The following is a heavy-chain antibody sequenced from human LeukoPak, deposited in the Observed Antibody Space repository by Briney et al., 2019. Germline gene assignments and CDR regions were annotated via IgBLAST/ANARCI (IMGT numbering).Heavy chain of an antibody. CDR3: ARVAVSGPTGWFDS. Sequence: PGGSLRLSCAGSGFALKSYSLSWVRQAPGKGLEWVPSISSTSAYIYYADSVKGRFTISRDNVDNVVYLQMNSLGAEDTAVYCCARVAVSGPTGWFDSWGQGTLVIVSS. J-gene: IGHJ5*01. D-gene: IGHD2-8*02. V-gene: IGHV3-21*01. CDR2: ISSTSAYI. CDR1: GFALKSYS.